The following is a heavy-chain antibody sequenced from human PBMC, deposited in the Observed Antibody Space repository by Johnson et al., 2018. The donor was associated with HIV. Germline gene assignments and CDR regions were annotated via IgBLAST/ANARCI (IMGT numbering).Heavy chain of an antibody. CDR3: AREWRCPDAFDI. CDR1: GFTFSSYG. D-gene: IGHD3-3*01. J-gene: IGHJ3*02. V-gene: IGHV3-30*02. CDR2: IRSDGSNQ. Sequence: QVQLVESGGGVVQPGRSLILSCAASGFTFSSYGMHWVRQAPGKGLEWVAFIRSDGSNQYYADSVKGRFTIYRDTSKNTLYLQMSSLRAENTASYDCAREWRCPDAFDIWGQGTMVTVSA.